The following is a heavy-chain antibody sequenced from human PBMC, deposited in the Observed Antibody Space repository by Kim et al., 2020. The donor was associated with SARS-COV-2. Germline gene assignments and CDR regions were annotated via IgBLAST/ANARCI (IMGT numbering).Heavy chain of an antibody. V-gene: IGHV3-11*05. D-gene: IGHD6-13*01. J-gene: IGHJ4*02. Sequence: ADSLKGRSTISRDNAKHSLYLQMNSMRADDTAVYYCARVSLGSSSWYYFDYWGQGTLVTVSS. CDR3: ARVSLGSSSWYYFDY.